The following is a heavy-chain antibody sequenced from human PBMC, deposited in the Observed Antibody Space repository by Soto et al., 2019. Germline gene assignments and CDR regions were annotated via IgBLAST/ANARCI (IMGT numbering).Heavy chain of an antibody. V-gene: IGHV1-69*01. D-gene: IGHD4-17*01. J-gene: IGHJ4*02. CDR2: IIPIFGTA. CDR3: ASGEGATVTQAVGFDY. Sequence: QVQLVQSGAEVKKPGSSVKVSCKASGGTFSSYAISWVRQAPGQGLEWMGGIIPIFGTANYAQKFQGRVTITADESTSPAYMALSSLRSEDTAVYYCASGEGATVTQAVGFDYWGQGTLVTVSS. CDR1: GGTFSSYA.